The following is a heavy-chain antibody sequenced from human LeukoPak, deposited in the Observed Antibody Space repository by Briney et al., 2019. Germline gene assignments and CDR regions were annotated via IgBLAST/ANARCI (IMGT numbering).Heavy chain of an antibody. D-gene: IGHD2-15*01. CDR1: GFTFISYW. V-gene: IGHV3-7*01. CDR2: IKQDGSEK. Sequence: GGSLRLSCAASGFTFISYWMSWVRQAPGKGLEWVANIKQDGSEKYYVDSVKGRFTISRDNAKNSLYLQMNSLRAEDTAVYYCARGIEVVVAASFGYWGQGTLVTVSS. CDR3: ARGIEVVVAASFGY. J-gene: IGHJ4*02.